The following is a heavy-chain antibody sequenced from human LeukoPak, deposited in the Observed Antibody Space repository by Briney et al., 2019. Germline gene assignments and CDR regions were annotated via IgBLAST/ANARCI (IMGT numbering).Heavy chain of an antibody. CDR3: GRVGGRSKAAKGDAFDI. Sequence: GGSLRLSCAASGFTFSSYAMNWVRQAPGKGLEWVSSISSGSTYMYYADSVKGRFTISRDNAQNSMYLQMNSLRAEDTAVYYCGRVGGRSKAAKGDAFDIWGQGTMVTVSS. CDR1: GFTFSSYA. J-gene: IGHJ3*02. V-gene: IGHV3-21*01. D-gene: IGHD6-6*01. CDR2: ISSGSTYM.